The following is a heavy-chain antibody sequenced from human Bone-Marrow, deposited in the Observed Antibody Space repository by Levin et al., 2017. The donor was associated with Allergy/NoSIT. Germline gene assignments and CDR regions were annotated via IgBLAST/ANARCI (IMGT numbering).Heavy chain of an antibody. D-gene: IGHD2-15*01. J-gene: IGHJ4*02. CDR2: IGNYGGDI. Sequence: QTGGSLRLSCAASGFTFSSYAMTWVRQSPGKGLEWISVIGNYGGDIHYADAVEGRFTVSRDNSRNTLYLEMNNLRAEDTAIYYCAKYSSGNSPTRVFDYWGQGTLVTVSS. CDR3: AKYSSGNSPTRVFDY. V-gene: IGHV3-23*01. CDR1: GFTFSSYA.